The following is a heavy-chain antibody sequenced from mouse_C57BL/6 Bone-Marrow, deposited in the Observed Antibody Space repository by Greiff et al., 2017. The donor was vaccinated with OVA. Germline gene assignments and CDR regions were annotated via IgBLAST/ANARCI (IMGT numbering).Heavy chain of an antibody. CDR2: ISSGGSYT. Sequence: DVMLVESGGDLVKPGGSLKLSCAASGFTFSSYGMSWVRQTPDKRLEWVATISSGGSYTYYPDSVKGRFTISRDNAKNTLYLQMSSLKSEDTAMYYCARHYYGSSPCAYWGQGTLVTVSA. J-gene: IGHJ3*01. CDR3: ARHYYGSSPCAY. V-gene: IGHV5-6*02. CDR1: GFTFSSYG. D-gene: IGHD1-1*01.